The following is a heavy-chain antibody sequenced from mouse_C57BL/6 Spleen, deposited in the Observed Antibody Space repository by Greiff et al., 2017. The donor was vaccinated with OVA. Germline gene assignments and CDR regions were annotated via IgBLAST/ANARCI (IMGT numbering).Heavy chain of an antibody. CDR2: IDPSDSYT. CDR3: ARAGSSGYEAMDY. CDR1: GYTFTSYW. V-gene: IGHV1-69*01. D-gene: IGHD3-2*02. Sequence: QVQLQQSGAELVMPGASVKLSCKASGYTFTSYWLHWVKQRPGQGLEWIGEIDPSDSYTNYNQKFKGKSTLTVDKSSSTAYMQLSSLTSEDSAVYYCARAGSSGYEAMDYWGQGTSVTVSS. J-gene: IGHJ4*01.